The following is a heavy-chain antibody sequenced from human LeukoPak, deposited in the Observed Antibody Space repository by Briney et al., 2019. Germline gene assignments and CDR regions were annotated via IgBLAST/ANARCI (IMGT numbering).Heavy chain of an antibody. Sequence: ASVKVSCKASGYTFTSYGISWVRQAPGPGLEWMGWISAYNGNTNYAQKLQGRVTMTTDTSTSTAYMELRSLRSDDTAVYYCARGHDYVWGSYRYISVGKPRKYYFDYWGQGTLVTVSS. V-gene: IGHV1-18*01. CDR2: ISAYNGNT. CDR1: GYTFTSYG. D-gene: IGHD3-16*02. J-gene: IGHJ4*02. CDR3: ARGHDYVWGSYRYISVGKPRKYYFDY.